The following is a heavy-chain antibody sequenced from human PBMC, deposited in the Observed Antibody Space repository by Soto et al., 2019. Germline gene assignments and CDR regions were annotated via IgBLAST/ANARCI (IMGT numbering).Heavy chain of an antibody. CDR3: ARGASGEDSSWFDP. CDR1: GYTFTGYY. Sequence: QVQLVQSGAEVKKPGASVKVSCKASGYTFTGYYMHWVRQAPGQGLEWMGWINPNSGGTNYAQKFQGWVTMTRDTSISTAYMEMSSMRSDDTAVYYGARGASGEDSSWFDPWGQGTLVTVSS. J-gene: IGHJ5*02. CDR2: INPNSGGT. V-gene: IGHV1-2*04. D-gene: IGHD1-26*01.